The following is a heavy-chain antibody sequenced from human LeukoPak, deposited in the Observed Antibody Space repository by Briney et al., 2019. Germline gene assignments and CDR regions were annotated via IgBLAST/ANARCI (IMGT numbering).Heavy chain of an antibody. Sequence: SETLSLTCTVSGDSFRSYYWSWIRQPSGKGLEWIGYTYYSGSTNYNPSLKSRVTISVDTSKNQFSLKLNSVTAADTAVYYCARGRNLEWFDYWGQGTLVTVSS. CDR1: GDSFRSYY. CDR3: ARGRNLEWFDY. D-gene: IGHD3-3*01. CDR2: TYYSGST. J-gene: IGHJ5*01. V-gene: IGHV4-59*01.